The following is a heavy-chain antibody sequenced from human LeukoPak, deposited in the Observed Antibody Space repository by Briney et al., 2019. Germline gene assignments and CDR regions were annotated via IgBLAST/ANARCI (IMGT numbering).Heavy chain of an antibody. CDR2: INHSGST. J-gene: IGHJ4*02. D-gene: IGHD1-26*01. Sequence: SETLSLTCAVYGGSFSGYYWSWIRQPPGKGLEWVGEINHSGSTNYNPSLKSRVTISVDTSKNQFSLKLSSVTAADTAVYYCAKRSTKDSGFDFWGRGTLVTVSS. CDR1: GGSFSGYY. V-gene: IGHV4-34*01. CDR3: AKRSTKDSGFDF.